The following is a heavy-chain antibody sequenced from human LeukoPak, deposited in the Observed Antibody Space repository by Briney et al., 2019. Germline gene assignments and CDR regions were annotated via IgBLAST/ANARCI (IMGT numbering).Heavy chain of an antibody. Sequence: GGSLRLSCAASGFTLSSYAMHWVRQAPGKGLEWVAVISYDGSKKYYANSVKGRFTISRDNSKNTLYPQMNSLRAEDRAVYYCARDLSRQERYFDDVSLDYWGQGTLVTVSS. CDR3: ARDLSRQERYFDDVSLDY. CDR1: GFTLSSYA. CDR2: ISYDGSKK. V-gene: IGHV3-30-3*01. J-gene: IGHJ4*02. D-gene: IGHD3-9*01.